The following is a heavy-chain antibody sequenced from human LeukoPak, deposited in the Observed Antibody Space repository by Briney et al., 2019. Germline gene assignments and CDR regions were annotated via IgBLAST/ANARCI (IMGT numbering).Heavy chain of an antibody. D-gene: IGHD5-12*01. Sequence: PGGSLRLSRAASGFTFSSYSMNWVRQAPGKGLEWVSFTSTTSSSIYYADSVKGRFTISRDNAKNSLYLQMNSLRDEDTAMYYRARDVRWLRFVFDYWGQGTLVTVSS. CDR1: GFTFSSYS. CDR3: ARDVRWLRFVFDY. J-gene: IGHJ4*02. CDR2: TSTTSSSI. V-gene: IGHV3-48*02.